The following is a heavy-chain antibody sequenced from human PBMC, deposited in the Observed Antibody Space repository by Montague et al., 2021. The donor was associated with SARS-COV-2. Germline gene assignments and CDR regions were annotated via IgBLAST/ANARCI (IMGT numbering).Heavy chain of an antibody. D-gene: IGHD6-19*01. Sequence: SETLSLTCTVSGYSISTGYYWGWMRQPPGKGLEWIGTIYHSGSTYFNPSPKSRVTISVDTSKNQFSLNLSSVTAADTAVYYCAKVAGSHDTFDIWGRGTMVTVSS. CDR1: GYSISTGYY. CDR2: IYHSGST. V-gene: IGHV4-38-2*02. J-gene: IGHJ3*02. CDR3: AKVAGSHDTFDI.